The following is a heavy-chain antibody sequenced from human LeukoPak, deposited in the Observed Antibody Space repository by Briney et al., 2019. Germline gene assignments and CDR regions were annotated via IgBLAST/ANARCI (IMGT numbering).Heavy chain of an antibody. CDR3: ARDVGISDNWFDP. J-gene: IGHJ5*02. D-gene: IGHD2/OR15-2a*01. CDR1: GGTFSSYA. CDR2: IIPIFGTA. Sequence: ASVKVSYKASGGTFSSYAISWVRQAPGQGLEWMGGIIPIFGTANYAQKFQGRVTITADESTSTAYMELSSLRSEDTAVYYCARDVGISDNWFDPWGQGTLVTVSS. V-gene: IGHV1-69*13.